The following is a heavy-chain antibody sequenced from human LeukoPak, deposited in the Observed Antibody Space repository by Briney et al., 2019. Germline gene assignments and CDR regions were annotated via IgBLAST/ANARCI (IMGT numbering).Heavy chain of an antibody. D-gene: IGHD4-17*01. CDR3: AREGNSGDYGNAFDV. CDR1: GYTFTDYS. Sequence: GASVKVSCKTSGYTFTDYSIHWIRQAPGQGLEWMGWINPKRGVTTYSQKFQGRVTMTRDTSITTAYMDLSRLRSDDTSIYYCAREGNSGDYGNAFDVWGQGTKVTVSS. J-gene: IGHJ3*01. V-gene: IGHV1-2*02. CDR2: INPKRGVT.